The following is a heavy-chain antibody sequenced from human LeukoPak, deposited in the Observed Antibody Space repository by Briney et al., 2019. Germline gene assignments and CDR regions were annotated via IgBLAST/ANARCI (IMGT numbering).Heavy chain of an antibody. D-gene: IGHD3-10*01. CDR3: ARDRGWTNDGFDI. CDR1: GGTFSSYA. CDR2: IVPIRDVT. J-gene: IGHJ3*02. Sequence: GASVKVSCKASGGTFSSYAISWMRQAPGQALEWMGRIVPIRDVTHYAQKFQGRVTITADTSTGTAYMELNSLTSEDTAVYYCARDRGWTNDGFDIWGQGTMVTVSS. V-gene: IGHV1-69*04.